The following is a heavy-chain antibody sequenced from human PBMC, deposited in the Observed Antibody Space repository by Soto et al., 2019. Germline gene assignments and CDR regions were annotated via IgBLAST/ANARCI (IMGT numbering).Heavy chain of an antibody. V-gene: IGHV1-46*01. CDR1: GYTFTIYY. D-gene: IGHD3-10*01. J-gene: IGHJ4*02. CDR3: ARARGVITMVRGPTRAPFDY. CDR2: INPSGGST. Sequence: ASVKVSCKASGYTFTIYYMHCVLQSPLQWLEWMGIINPSGGSTSYAQKFQGRVTMTRDTSTSTVYMELSSLRSEDTAVYYCARARGVITMVRGPTRAPFDYWGQGTLVTVSS.